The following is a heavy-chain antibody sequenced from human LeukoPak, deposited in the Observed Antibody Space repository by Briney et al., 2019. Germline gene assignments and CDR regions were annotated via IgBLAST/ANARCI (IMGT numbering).Heavy chain of an antibody. V-gene: IGHV4-39*01. CDR1: GGSISSSSYY. J-gene: IGHJ4*02. Sequence: PSETLSLTCTVSGGSISSSSYYWGWIRQPPGKGLEWIGSIYYSGSTYCNPSLKSRVTISVDTSKNQFSLKLSSVTAADTAVYYCARVTAYDGSGYYKYYFDYWGQGTLVTVSS. D-gene: IGHD3-22*01. CDR2: IYYSGST. CDR3: ARVTAYDGSGYYKYYFDY.